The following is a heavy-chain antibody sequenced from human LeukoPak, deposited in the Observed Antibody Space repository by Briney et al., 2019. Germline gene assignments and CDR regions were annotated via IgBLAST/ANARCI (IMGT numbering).Heavy chain of an antibody. CDR1: GFTFTTYD. J-gene: IGHJ4*02. D-gene: IGHD2-2*01. Sequence: PGGNLRLSSAAAGFTFTTYDMNWVRQAPGQGLEWVSYTSSSGSTKFYADSVRGRFTISRDNAKNSLDLQMNRLRAEDTAVYYYARDARYCSSNTCYYYFDYWGQGTLVTVSS. CDR2: TSSSGSTK. CDR3: ARDARYCSSNTCYYYFDY. V-gene: IGHV3-48*03.